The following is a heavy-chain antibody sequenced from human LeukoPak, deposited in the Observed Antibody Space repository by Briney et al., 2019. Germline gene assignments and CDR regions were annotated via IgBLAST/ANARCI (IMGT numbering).Heavy chain of an antibody. V-gene: IGHV1-69*05. CDR1: GGTFSSYA. CDR3: ARGLGGYSGYDLPGY. D-gene: IGHD5-12*01. CDR2: IIPIFGTA. Sequence: GASVKVSCKASGGTFSSYAISWVRQAPGQGLEWMGRIIPIFGTANYAQKFQGRVTITTDESTSTAYMELSSLRSEDTAVYYCARGLGGYSGYDLPGYWGQGTLVTVSS. J-gene: IGHJ4*02.